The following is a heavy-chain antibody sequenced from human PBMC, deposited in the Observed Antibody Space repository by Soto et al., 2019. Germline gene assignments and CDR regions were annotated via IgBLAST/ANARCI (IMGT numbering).Heavy chain of an antibody. V-gene: IGHV3-30-3*01. D-gene: IGHD3-3*01. Sequence: PGGSLRLSCAASGFTFSSYAMHWVRQAPGKGLEWVAVISYDGSNKYYADSVKGRFTISRDNSKNTLYLQMNSLRAEDTAVYYCASSTYYDFWSGYTFRPDYYYYYGMDVWGQGTTVTVSS. J-gene: IGHJ6*02. CDR2: ISYDGSNK. CDR1: GFTFSSYA. CDR3: ASSTYYDFWSGYTFRPDYYYYYGMDV.